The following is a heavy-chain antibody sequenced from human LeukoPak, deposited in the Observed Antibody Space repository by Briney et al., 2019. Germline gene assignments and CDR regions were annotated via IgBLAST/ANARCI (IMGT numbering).Heavy chain of an antibody. V-gene: IGHV4-59*01. CDR3: AREANYYDSSGYLGAFDI. CDR2: IYYSGST. Sequence: SETLSLTCTVSGGSISSYYWSWIRQPPGKGLEWIGYIYYSGSTNYNPSLKSRVTISVDTSKNQFSLKLSSVTAADPAVYYCAREANYYDSSGYLGAFDIWGQGTMVTVSS. CDR1: GGSISSYY. D-gene: IGHD3-22*01. J-gene: IGHJ3*02.